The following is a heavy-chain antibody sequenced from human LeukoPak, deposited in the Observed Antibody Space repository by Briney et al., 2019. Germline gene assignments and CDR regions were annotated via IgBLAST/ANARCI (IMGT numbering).Heavy chain of an antibody. Sequence: SETLSLTCTVSGGSISSYYWSWIRQPAGKGLEWIGRIYTSGSTNYNPSLKSRVTISVDKSKNQFSLKLSSVTAADTAVYYCARLPYYYDSSGYYPNAFDIWGQGTMVTVSS. CDR1: GGSISSYY. V-gene: IGHV4-4*07. J-gene: IGHJ3*02. CDR3: ARLPYYYDSSGYYPNAFDI. D-gene: IGHD3-22*01. CDR2: IYTSGST.